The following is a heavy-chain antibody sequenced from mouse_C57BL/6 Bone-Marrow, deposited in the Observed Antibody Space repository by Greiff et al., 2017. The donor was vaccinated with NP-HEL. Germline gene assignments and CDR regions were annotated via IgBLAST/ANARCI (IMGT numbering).Heavy chain of an antibody. CDR3: ATLLYYFDY. V-gene: IGHV1-81*01. Sequence: QVQLKESGAELARPGASVKLSCKASGYTFTSYGISWVKQRTGQGLEWIGAIYPRSGNTYYNEKFKGKATLTADKSSSTAYMELRSLTSEDSAVYFCATLLYYFDYWGQGTTLTVSS. J-gene: IGHJ2*01. CDR2: IYPRSGNT. CDR1: GYTFTSYG.